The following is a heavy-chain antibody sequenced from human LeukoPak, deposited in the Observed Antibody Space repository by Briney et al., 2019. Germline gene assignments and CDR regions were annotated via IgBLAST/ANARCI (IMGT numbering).Heavy chain of an antibody. J-gene: IGHJ4*02. V-gene: IGHV3-21*01. D-gene: IGHD2-2*01. CDR2: IKNNRTYI. CDR1: GFTFITYS. CDR3: GNWEGIVVVPTTGDD. Sequence: GGSLRLSCAASGFTFITYSINWVHQAPGKGLGWVSSIKNNRTYIYYPDSLKGRFTLSRDNAKKSLCLQMNSLRAEDTAVYYCGNWEGIVVVPTTGDDWGQGILVTVSS.